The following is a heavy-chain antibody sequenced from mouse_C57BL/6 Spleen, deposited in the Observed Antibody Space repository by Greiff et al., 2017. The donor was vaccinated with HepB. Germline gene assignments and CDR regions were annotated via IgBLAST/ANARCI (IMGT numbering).Heavy chain of an antibody. D-gene: IGHD6-2*01. CDR1: GFTFSSYA. Sequence: EVQGVESGGGLVKPGGSLKLSCAASGFTFSSYAMSWVRQTPEKRLEWVATISDGGSYTYYPDNVKGRFTISRDNAKNNLYLQMSHLKSEDTAMYYCARDATFLYYFDYWGQGTTLTVSS. V-gene: IGHV5-4*01. CDR3: ARDATFLYYFDY. CDR2: ISDGGSYT. J-gene: IGHJ2*01.